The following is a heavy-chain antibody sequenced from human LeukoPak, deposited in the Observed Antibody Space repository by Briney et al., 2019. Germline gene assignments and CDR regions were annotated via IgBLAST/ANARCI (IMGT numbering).Heavy chain of an antibody. J-gene: IGHJ4*02. CDR2: IKSKNDGGTT. V-gene: IGHV3-15*01. CDR3: TTAMVVRFDY. CDR1: GFTFSNAG. Sequence: GGSLRLSCAASGFTFSNAGMSWVRQAPGKGLEWVGRIKSKNDGGTTDYAAPVKDRVTTSRDDSKNTLYMQMNSLKSEDTAVYYCTTAMVVRFDYWGQGTLVTVSS. D-gene: IGHD3-10*01.